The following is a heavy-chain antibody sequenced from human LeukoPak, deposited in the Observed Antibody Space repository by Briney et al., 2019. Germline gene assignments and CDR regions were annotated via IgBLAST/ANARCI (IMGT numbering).Heavy chain of an antibody. J-gene: IGHJ6*02. CDR2: IIPIFGIA. CDR3: ASRYCSSTSCYMSYYYGMDV. Sequence: GPSVKVSCKASGGTFSSYAISWVRQAPGQGLEWMGWIIPIFGIANYAQKFQGRVRIAAGKPTSTAYMEPSRLRAEDTAVYYCASRYCSSTSCYMSYYYGMDVWGQGTTVTVSS. V-gene: IGHV1-69*10. D-gene: IGHD2-2*02. CDR1: GGTFSSYA.